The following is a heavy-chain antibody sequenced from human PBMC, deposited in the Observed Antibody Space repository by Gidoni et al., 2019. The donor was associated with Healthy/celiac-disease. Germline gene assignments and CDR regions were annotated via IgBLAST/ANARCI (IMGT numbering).Heavy chain of an antibody. V-gene: IGHV4-34*01. D-gene: IGHD3-10*01. CDR2: INHSGST. CDR1: GGSFSGYY. J-gene: IGHJ4*02. CDR3: ARGSPYNYGSGSWFDY. Sequence: QVKLQQWGAGLLKTSETLSLTCAVYGGSFSGYYWSWIRQPPGKGLEWIGEINHSGSTNYNPSLKSRVTISVDTSKNQFSLKLSSVTAADTAVYYCARGSPYNYGSGSWFDYWGQGTLVTVSS.